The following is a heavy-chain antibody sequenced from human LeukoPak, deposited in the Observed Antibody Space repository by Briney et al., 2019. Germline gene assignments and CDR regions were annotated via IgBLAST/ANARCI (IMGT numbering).Heavy chain of an antibody. Sequence: GGSLRLSCAASGFTFSSYGMHWVRQAPGKGLEWVAVISYDGSDKYFADSVKGRFTISRDNPKNTLYLQMNSLRAEDTAVYYCAKWERREYWFDPWGQGTLVTVSS. CDR2: ISYDGSDK. V-gene: IGHV3-30*18. CDR1: GFTFSSYG. D-gene: IGHD1-1*01. CDR3: AKWERREYWFDP. J-gene: IGHJ5*02.